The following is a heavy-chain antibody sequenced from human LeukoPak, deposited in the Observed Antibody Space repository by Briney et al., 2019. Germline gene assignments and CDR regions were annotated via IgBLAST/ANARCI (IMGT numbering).Heavy chain of an antibody. CDR1: GFTFSSYA. CDR3: AKMPVSYSSGWSTFDY. D-gene: IGHD6-19*01. J-gene: IGHJ4*02. V-gene: IGHV3-23*01. CDR2: ISGSGGST. Sequence: GGSLRLSCAASGFTFSSYAMSWVRQAPGKGLEWVSAISGSGGSTYYADSVKGRFTISRDNSKNTLYLQMNSLRAEDTAIYYCAKMPVSYSSGWSTFDYWGQGSLVTVSS.